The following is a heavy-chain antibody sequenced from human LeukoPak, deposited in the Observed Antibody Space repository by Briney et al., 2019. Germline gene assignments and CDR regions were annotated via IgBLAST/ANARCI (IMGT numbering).Heavy chain of an antibody. CDR1: GGSISGYF. Sequence: PSETLSLTCTVSGGSISGYFWSWIRQPPGKGLEWIGYIYYRGSTNYNPSLKSRVTISVDTSKNQFSLKLSSVTAADTAVYYCAIHGVYNWNDYAFDVWGQGTMVTVSS. V-gene: IGHV4-59*08. CDR3: AIHGVYNWNDYAFDV. J-gene: IGHJ3*01. CDR2: IYYRGST. D-gene: IGHD1-1*01.